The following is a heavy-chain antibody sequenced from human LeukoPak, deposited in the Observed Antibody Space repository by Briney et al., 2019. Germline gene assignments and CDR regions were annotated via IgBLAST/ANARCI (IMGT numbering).Heavy chain of an antibody. J-gene: IGHJ6*02. CDR1: GGSISGYY. Sequence: KSSETLSLTCTVSGGSISGYYWSWIRQPAGKGLEWIGRIYTSGSTNYNPSLKSRVTISVDTSKNQFSLKLSSVTAADTAVYYCARGQGRIAAAGNAAPSFWYYYYGMDVWGQGTTVTVSS. V-gene: IGHV4-4*07. CDR3: ARGQGRIAAAGNAAPSFWYYYYGMDV. CDR2: IYTSGST. D-gene: IGHD6-13*01.